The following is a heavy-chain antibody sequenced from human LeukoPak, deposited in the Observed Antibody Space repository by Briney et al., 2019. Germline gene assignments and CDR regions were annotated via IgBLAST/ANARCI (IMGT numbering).Heavy chain of an antibody. D-gene: IGHD3-16*02. V-gene: IGHV3-21*04. CDR1: GFTFSSYS. CDR3: AKIPYDYIWGSYRYRDDAFDI. Sequence: GGSLRLSCAASGFTFSSYSMNWVRQAPGKGLEWVSSISSSSSYIYYADSVKGRFTISRDNAKNSLYLQMNSLRAEDTAVYYCAKIPYDYIWGSYRYRDDAFDIWGQGTMVTVSS. J-gene: IGHJ3*02. CDR2: ISSSSSYI.